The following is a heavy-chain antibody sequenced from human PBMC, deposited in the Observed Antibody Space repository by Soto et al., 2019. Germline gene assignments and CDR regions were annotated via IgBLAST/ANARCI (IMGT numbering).Heavy chain of an antibody. CDR1: GGSISNYF. D-gene: IGHD5-12*01. CDR2: IFSSGST. Sequence: QVQLQESGPGLVKPSETLSLICTVSGGSISNYFWDWIRQPAGKGLEWIGRIFSSGSTNYNASLKSRVTMSVDTSKNQVSLKLTSMTAADTDVYYCARNVASPGVSGSWGAFDIWGQGTMVTVSS. V-gene: IGHV4-4*07. J-gene: IGHJ3*02. CDR3: ARNVASPGVSGSWGAFDI.